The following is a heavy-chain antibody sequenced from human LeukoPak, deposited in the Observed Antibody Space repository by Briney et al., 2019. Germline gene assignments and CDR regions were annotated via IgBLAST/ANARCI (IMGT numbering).Heavy chain of an antibody. D-gene: IGHD3-16*01. CDR2: ISGSGGST. Sequence: PGGSLRLSCAASGFTFSSYAMSWVRQAPGKGLEWVSAISGSGGSTYYADSVKGRFTISRDNSKNTLYLQMNSLRAEDTAVYYCAKLDCDYVWRGRDFWGQGTLVTVSS. V-gene: IGHV3-23*01. J-gene: IGHJ4*02. CDR3: AKLDCDYVWRGRDF. CDR1: GFTFSSYA.